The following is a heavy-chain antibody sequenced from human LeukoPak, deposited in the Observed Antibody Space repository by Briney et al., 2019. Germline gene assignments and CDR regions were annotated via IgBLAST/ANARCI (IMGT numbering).Heavy chain of an antibody. D-gene: IGHD1-14*01. Sequence: GGSLRLSCAASGFTFSSYGMSWVRQAPGKGLEWVSAISGSGGSTYYADSVKGRFTISRDNSKNTLYLQMNSLRAEDTAVYYCAKDLMGSFPGFLIPETDAFDIWGQGTMVTVSS. J-gene: IGHJ3*02. CDR3: AKDLMGSFPGFLIPETDAFDI. V-gene: IGHV3-23*01. CDR2: ISGSGGST. CDR1: GFTFSSYG.